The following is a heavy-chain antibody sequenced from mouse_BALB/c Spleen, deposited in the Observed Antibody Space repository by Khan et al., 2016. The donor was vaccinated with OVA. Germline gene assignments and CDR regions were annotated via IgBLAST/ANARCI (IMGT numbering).Heavy chain of an antibody. J-gene: IGHJ1*01. V-gene: IGHV2-6-4*01. CDR1: GFSLSRYS. D-gene: IGHD3-3*01. CDR3: VRNRAGGSYWYFDV. CDR2: IWVGGST. Sequence: QVQLKESGPGLVAPSQSLSITCTVSGFSLSRYSVHWVRQPPGKGLEWLGMIWVGGSTDYNSALKSRLSISKDNSKSQVFLKMNSLQTDDTAMYYCVRNRAGGSYWYFDVWGAGTTVTVSS.